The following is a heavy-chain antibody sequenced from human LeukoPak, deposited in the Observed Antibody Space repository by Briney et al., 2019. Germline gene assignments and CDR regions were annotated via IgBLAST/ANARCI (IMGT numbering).Heavy chain of an antibody. Sequence: GGSLRLSCVVSGFIFSDYAMNWVRQAPGRGLEWVSVISGSGRTTFYADSVKGRFTISRDNSKNTLYLQMNSLRAEDTAVYYCARDLIPLGYCSGGSCYTGGYWGQGTLVTVSS. CDR1: GFIFSDYA. D-gene: IGHD2-15*01. J-gene: IGHJ4*02. CDR2: ISGSGRTT. CDR3: ARDLIPLGYCSGGSCYTGGY. V-gene: IGHV3-23*01.